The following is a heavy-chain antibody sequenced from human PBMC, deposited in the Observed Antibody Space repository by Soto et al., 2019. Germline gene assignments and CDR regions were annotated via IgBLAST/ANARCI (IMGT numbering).Heavy chain of an antibody. CDR1: GGSFSGYY. Sequence: SETLSLTCAVYGGSFSGYYWIWIRRPPGKGLEWIGEINHSGSTNYNPSLKSRVTISVDTSKNQFSLKLSSVTAADTAVYYCASLIAAARGRGMDVWGQGTTVTV. D-gene: IGHD6-13*01. V-gene: IGHV4-34*01. CDR2: INHSGST. J-gene: IGHJ6*02. CDR3: ASLIAAARGRGMDV.